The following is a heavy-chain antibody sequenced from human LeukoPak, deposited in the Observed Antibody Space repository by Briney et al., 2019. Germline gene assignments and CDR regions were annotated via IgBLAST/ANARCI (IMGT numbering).Heavy chain of an antibody. CDR3: ARYSHWFYYYYYMDV. J-gene: IGHJ6*03. Sequence: ASVKVSCKASGYTFTSYGISWVRQAPGQGLEWMGWISAYNGNTNYAQKLQGRVTMTTDTSTSTAYMELRSLRSDDTAVYYCARYSHWFYYYYYMDVWGKGTTVTVSS. CDR2: ISAYNGNT. V-gene: IGHV1-18*01. D-gene: IGHD3-9*01. CDR1: GYTFTSYG.